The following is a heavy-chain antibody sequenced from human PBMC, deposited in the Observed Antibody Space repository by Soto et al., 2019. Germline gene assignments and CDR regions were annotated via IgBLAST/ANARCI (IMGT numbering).Heavy chain of an antibody. J-gene: IGHJ3*01. CDR1: GLSLWISV. CDR2: IHPSGQPI. Sequence: PCCSLGIACASCGLSLWISVMYCFRQAPGKGLEWVSYIHPSGQPIFYADSVKGRFTISRDNAKNSLYLQMSSLRAEDSAVYYCASRAGRWGQGTMVTGSS. CDR3: ASRAGR. V-gene: IGHV3-48*03.